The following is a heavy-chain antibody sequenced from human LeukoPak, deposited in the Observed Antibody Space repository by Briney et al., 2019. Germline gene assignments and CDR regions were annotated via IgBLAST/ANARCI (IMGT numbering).Heavy chain of an antibody. D-gene: IGHD1-14*01. V-gene: IGHV3-23*01. CDR3: AKGGSFSEGNIEY. CDR2: ITGSGGTT. J-gene: IGHJ4*02. Sequence: GGSLRLSCAASGFTFNSYAMSWVRQAPGEGLEWVSAITGSGGTTYYAYSVKGRFTISRDNSKNTLYLQMNSLKAEATAVYDCAKGGSFSEGNIEYWGQGTLVTVSS. CDR1: GFTFNSYA.